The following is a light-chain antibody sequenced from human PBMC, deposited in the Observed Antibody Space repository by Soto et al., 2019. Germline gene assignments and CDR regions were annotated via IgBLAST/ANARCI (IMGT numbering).Light chain of an antibody. J-gene: IGKJ1*01. V-gene: IGKV1-5*03. Sequence: IQMTQSPSTLSASVGDRVTITCRASQSINNWLAWYQQKPGKAPKLLIYQASTLESGVPGRFSGSGSGTELTLTITGLQSDDFATYHCQQYNNYPWVFGQGTKVDIK. CDR3: QQYNNYPWV. CDR1: QSINNW. CDR2: QAS.